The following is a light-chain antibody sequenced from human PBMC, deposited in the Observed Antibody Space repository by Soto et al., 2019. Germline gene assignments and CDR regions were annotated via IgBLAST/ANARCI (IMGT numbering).Light chain of an antibody. CDR1: SSDVGGYNY. V-gene: IGLV2-8*01. J-gene: IGLJ1*01. Sequence: QSVLTQPPSASGSPGQSVAIPCTGTSSDVGGYNYVSWYQQHPGKAPKLMIYEVNKRPSGVPDRFSGSKSGNTASLTVSGLQAEDGADYYCSSYAGSSNVFGTGTKVTVL. CDR2: EVN. CDR3: SSYAGSSNV.